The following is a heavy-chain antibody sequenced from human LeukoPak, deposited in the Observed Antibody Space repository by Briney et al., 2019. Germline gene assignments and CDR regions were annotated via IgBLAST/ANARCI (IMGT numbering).Heavy chain of an antibody. CDR1: GGSISSYY. CDR3: AREFTGYCSSTSCLRYYMDV. V-gene: IGHV4-4*07. Sequence: SETLSLTCTVSGGSISSYYWSWIRQPAGKGLEWIGRIYTSGSTNYNPSLKSRVTMSVDTSKNQFSLKLSSVTAADTAVYYCAREFTGYCSSTSCLRYYMDVWGKGTTVTASS. J-gene: IGHJ6*03. CDR2: IYTSGST. D-gene: IGHD2-2*01.